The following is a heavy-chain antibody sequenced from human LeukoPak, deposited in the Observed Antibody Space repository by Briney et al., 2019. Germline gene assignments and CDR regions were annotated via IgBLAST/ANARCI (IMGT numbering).Heavy chain of an antibody. CDR1: GYTFTGYY. V-gene: IGHV1-2*02. D-gene: IGHD5-24*01. CDR2: INPNSGGT. CDR3: ARADRDGYTFDR. J-gene: IGHJ4*02. Sequence: ASVKVSXKASGYTFTGYYMHWVRQAPGQGLEWMGWINPNSGGTNYAQKFQGRVTMTRDTSISTAYMELSRLRSDDTAVYYCARADRDGYTFDRWGQGTLVTVSS.